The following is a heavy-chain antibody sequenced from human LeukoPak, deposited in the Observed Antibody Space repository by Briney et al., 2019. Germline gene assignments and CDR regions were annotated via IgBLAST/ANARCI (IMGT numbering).Heavy chain of an antibody. V-gene: IGHV1-46*03. J-gene: IGHJ4*02. CDR3: ARGPSGTMVRGVIIQDY. Sequence: ASVKVSCKASGYTFTGYYMHWVRQAPGQGLEWMGIINPSGGSTSYAQKFQGRVTMTRDTSTSTVYMELSSLRSEDTAVYYCARGPSGTMVRGVIIQDYWGQGTLVTVSS. CDR1: GYTFTGYY. D-gene: IGHD3-10*01. CDR2: INPSGGST.